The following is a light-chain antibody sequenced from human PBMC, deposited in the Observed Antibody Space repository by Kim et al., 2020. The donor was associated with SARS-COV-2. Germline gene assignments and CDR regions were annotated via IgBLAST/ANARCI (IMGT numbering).Light chain of an antibody. J-gene: IGKJ4*01. CDR1: QDIRIY. V-gene: IGKV1-33*01. CDR3: QQYDSLPLA. CDR2: DAS. Sequence: CASLGERVRLTWQARQDIRIYLNWCQQKPGKPPMHLINDASNVGTGGPTRFSGGGSETDFTCTITSLRPGGMATYCCQQYDSLPLAFGGGTRLEI.